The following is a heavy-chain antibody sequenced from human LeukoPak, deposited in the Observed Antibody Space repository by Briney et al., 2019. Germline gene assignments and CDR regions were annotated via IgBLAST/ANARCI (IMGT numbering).Heavy chain of an antibody. J-gene: IGHJ4*02. CDR1: GGSMSSYY. CDR2: IYYSGST. CDR3: ARARWVGATNYFDY. D-gene: IGHD1-26*01. V-gene: IGHV4-59*01. Sequence: SETLSLTCTVSGGSMSSYYWSWIRQPPGKGLEWIGYIYYSGSTNYNPSLKSRVTISVDTSKNQFSLKLASVTAADTAVYYCARARWVGATNYFDYWGQGALVTVSP.